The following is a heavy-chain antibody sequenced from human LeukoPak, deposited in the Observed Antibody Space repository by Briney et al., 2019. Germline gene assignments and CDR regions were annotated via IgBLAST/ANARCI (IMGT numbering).Heavy chain of an antibody. J-gene: IGHJ6*03. V-gene: IGHV1-46*01. CDR1: GYTFTSYY. CDR3: ARDRAMVRGVTTETYYMDV. Sequence: GASVKVSCKASGYTFTSYYKHWVRQAPGQGLEWMGIINPSGGSTSYAQKFQGRVTMTRDTSTSTVYMELSSLRSEDTAVYYCARDRAMVRGVTTETYYMDVWGKGTTVTVSS. D-gene: IGHD3-10*01. CDR2: INPSGGST.